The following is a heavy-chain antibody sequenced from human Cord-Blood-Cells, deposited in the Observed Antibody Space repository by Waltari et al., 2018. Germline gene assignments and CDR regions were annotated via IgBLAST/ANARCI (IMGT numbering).Heavy chain of an antibody. D-gene: IGHD6-19*01. J-gene: IGHJ5*02. V-gene: IGHV4-34*01. CDR2: INHSGST. CDR3: ARSQPIIAVAGTLWFDP. CDR1: GGSFSGYY. Sequence: QVQLQQWGAGLLKPSETLSLTCAVYGGSFSGYYWSWIRQPPGKGLEWIGEINHSGSTNYNPSLKSRVTISVDTSKNQFSLKLSSVTAADTAVYYCARSQPIIAVAGTLWFDPWGQGTLVTVSS.